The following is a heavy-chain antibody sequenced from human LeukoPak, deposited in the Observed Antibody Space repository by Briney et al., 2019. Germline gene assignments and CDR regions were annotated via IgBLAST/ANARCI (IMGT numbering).Heavy chain of an antibody. Sequence: GRSLRLSCAASGFTFDDYAMHWVRQAPGKGLEWVSGISWNSDSIGYADSVKGRFTISRDNAKNSLYLQMNSLRAEDTALYYCAKDIEYYDSSGSFDYWGQGTLVTVSS. V-gene: IGHV3-9*01. D-gene: IGHD3-22*01. CDR3: AKDIEYYDSSGSFDY. J-gene: IGHJ4*02. CDR2: ISWNSDSI. CDR1: GFTFDDYA.